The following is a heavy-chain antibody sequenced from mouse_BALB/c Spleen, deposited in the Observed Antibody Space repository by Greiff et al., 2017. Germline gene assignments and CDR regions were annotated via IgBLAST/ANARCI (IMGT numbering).Heavy chain of an antibody. V-gene: IGHV5-6*01. J-gene: IGHJ4*01. CDR1: GFTFSSYG. CDR2: ISSGGSYT. D-gene: IGHD1-1*01. CDR3: ARHRSDYAMDY. Sequence: EVNLVESGGDLVKPGGSLKLSCAASGFTFSSYGMSWVRQTPDKRLEWVATISSGGSYTYYPDSVKGRFTISRDNAKNTLYLQMSSLKSEDTAMYYCARHRSDYAMDYWGQGTSVTVSS.